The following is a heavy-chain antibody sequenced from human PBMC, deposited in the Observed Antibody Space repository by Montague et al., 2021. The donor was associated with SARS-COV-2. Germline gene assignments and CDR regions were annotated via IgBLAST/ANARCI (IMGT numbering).Heavy chain of an antibody. CDR2: ISYDGSNK. CDR3: AKDFMSLMVYAMVYYYYGMDV. Sequence: SLRLSCAASGFTFSSYGMHWVRQAPGKGLEWVAVISYDGSNKYYADSVKGRFTISRDNSKNTLCLQMNSLRAEDTAVYYCAKDFMSLMVYAMVYYYYGMDVWGQGTTVTVSS. V-gene: IGHV3-30*18. CDR1: GFTFSSYG. J-gene: IGHJ6*02. D-gene: IGHD2-8*01.